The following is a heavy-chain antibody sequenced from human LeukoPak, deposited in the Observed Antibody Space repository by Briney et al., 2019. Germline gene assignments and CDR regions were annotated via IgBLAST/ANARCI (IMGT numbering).Heavy chain of an antibody. V-gene: IGHV4-59*01. J-gene: IGHJ4*02. D-gene: IGHD5-18*01. CDR2: IYYCGST. Sequence: SETLSLTCTVSGGSISSYSWSWIRHPPGKGLEWVGYIYYCGSTNYNPSLKSRVTISVNTSKNQFSLKLSSVTAADTAVYYCARAGYSYGLGVDYWGQGTLVTVSS. CDR3: ARAGYSYGLGVDY. CDR1: GGSISSYS.